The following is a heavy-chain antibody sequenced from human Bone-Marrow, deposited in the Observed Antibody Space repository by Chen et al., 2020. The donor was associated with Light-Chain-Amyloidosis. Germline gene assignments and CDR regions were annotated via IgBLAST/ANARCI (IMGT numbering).Heavy chain of an antibody. CDR2: SRNEGKSYTT. D-gene: IGHD1-26*01. CDR3: ALTGATRAY. J-gene: IGHJ4*02. V-gene: IGHV3-72*01. CDR1: GFTFSDHH. Sequence: EVQLAESGGDLVQPGGSLRLSCAASGFTFSDHHLDWVRQAPGKGLEWVGRSRNEGKSYTTEYAASVEGRFTISRDDLKNSLYLQMNSLKAEDTAVYYCALTGATRAYWGQGTLVTVSS.